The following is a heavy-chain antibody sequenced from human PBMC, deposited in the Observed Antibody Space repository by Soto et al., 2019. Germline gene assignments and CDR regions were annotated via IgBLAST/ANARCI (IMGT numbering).Heavy chain of an antibody. Sequence: SETLSLTCAVYGGSFSGYYWSWIRQPPGKGLEWIGENNHSGSTNYNPSPKSRVTISVDTSKNQFSLKLSSVTAADTAVYYCARPYYDIGSGQDVWGQGTTVTVSS. CDR2: NNHSGST. J-gene: IGHJ6*02. D-gene: IGHD3-9*01. CDR3: ARPYYDIGSGQDV. V-gene: IGHV4-34*01. CDR1: GGSFSGYY.